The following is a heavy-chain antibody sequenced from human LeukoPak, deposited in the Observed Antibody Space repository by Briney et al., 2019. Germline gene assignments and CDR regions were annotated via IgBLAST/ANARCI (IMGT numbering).Heavy chain of an antibody. V-gene: IGHV1-46*01. Sequence: GASVTVSFKASGYTFTSYYMHWVRQAPGQGLEWMGVINPSGGSKSYAQKFQGRVTMTRDTSTGTIYMELSSLRSEDTAVYYCAREGDYVWGSYRYVGYWGQGTLVTVSS. CDR1: GYTFTSYY. CDR3: AREGDYVWGSYRYVGY. D-gene: IGHD3-16*02. J-gene: IGHJ4*02. CDR2: INPSGGSK.